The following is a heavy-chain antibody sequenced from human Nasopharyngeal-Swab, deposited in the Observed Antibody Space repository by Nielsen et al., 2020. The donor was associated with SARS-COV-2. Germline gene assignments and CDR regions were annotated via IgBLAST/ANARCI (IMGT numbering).Heavy chain of an antibody. CDR3: ASFYYGSSGSVGAFDI. V-gene: IGHV4-4*02. D-gene: IGHD3-22*01. J-gene: IGHJ3*02. Sequence: SETLSLTCAVSGASISSSNWWSWVRQPPGKGLEWIGEIYHSGSTNYNLSLKSRVTISVDKSKNQFSLKLSSVTAADTAVYYCASFYYGSSGSVGAFDIWGQGTMVTVSS. CDR1: GASISSSNW. CDR2: IYHSGST.